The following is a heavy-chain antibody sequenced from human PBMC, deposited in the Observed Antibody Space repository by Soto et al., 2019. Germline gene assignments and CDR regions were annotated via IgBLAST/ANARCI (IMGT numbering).Heavy chain of an antibody. Sequence: EVQLVESGGGLVQPGESQRLSCEASGFTFSNHWMHWVRQAPGKGPVWVARIKTDGSTTNYADYVKGRFTVSRDNAKNTLFLQMNSLRVEDTAVYYCARNWNGVDYWGQGTLVTVSS. V-gene: IGHV3-74*01. CDR3: ARNWNGVDY. J-gene: IGHJ4*02. CDR1: GFTFSNHW. D-gene: IGHD1-1*01. CDR2: IKTDGSTT.